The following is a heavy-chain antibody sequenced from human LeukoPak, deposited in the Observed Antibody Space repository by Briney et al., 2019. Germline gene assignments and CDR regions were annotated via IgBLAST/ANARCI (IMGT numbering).Heavy chain of an antibody. D-gene: IGHD4-17*01. Sequence: GGSLRLSCAASGFTFSSYWMSWVRQAPGKGLEGVANIKQDGSEKYYVHSVKGRFTISRDNAKNSLYLRMNSLRAEDTAVYYCATPTVPMGVDYFDSWGEGTLVTVSS. V-gene: IGHV3-7*02. CDR3: ATPTVPMGVDYFDS. CDR1: GFTFSSYW. J-gene: IGHJ4*02. CDR2: IKQDGSEK.